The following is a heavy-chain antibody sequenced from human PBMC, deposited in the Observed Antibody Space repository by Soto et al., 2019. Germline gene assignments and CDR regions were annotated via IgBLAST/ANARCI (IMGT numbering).Heavy chain of an antibody. CDR3: AKGKQQQLVLLDY. V-gene: IGHV3-23*01. D-gene: IGHD6-13*01. CDR2: ISGSGGST. Sequence: VSLRLSCAASGFTFSSYAMSWVRQAPGKGLEWVSAISGSGGSTYYADSVKGRFTISRDNSKNTLYLQMNSLRAEDTAVYYCAKGKQQQLVLLDYWGQGTLVTVYS. J-gene: IGHJ4*02. CDR1: GFTFSSYA.